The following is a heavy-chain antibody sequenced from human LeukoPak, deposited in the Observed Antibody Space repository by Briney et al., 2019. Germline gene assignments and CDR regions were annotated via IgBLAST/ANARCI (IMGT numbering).Heavy chain of an antibody. CDR3: TTYGSGRKFDY. J-gene: IGHJ4*02. CDR1: GFTFSNAW. D-gene: IGHD3-10*01. V-gene: IGHV3-15*04. CDR2: IESKTDGGTT. Sequence: GGSLRLSCAASGFTFSNAWMSWVRQAPGKGLEWVGRIESKTDGGTTDYAAPVKGRFTISRDDSTNTLYLQMNSLKSEDTAVYYCTTYGSGRKFDYWGQGILVTVSS.